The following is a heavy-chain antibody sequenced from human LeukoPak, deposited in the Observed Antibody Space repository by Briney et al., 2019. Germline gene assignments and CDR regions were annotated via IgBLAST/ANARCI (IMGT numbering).Heavy chain of an antibody. Sequence: GGSLRLSCAASGFTFSSYSMNWVRQAPGKGLEWVSSISSSSSYIYYADSVKGRFTISRDNAKTSLYLQMNSLRAEDTAVYYCARGVVVPAAYSHYYYMDVWGKGTTVTISS. CDR1: GFTFSSYS. CDR3: ARGVVVPAAYSHYYYMDV. J-gene: IGHJ6*03. V-gene: IGHV3-21*01. CDR2: ISSSSSYI. D-gene: IGHD2-2*01.